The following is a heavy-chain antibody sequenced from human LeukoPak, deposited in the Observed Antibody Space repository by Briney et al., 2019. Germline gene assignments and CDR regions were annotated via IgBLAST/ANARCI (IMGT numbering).Heavy chain of an antibody. CDR1: GFSFSSHW. CDR3: VKCLSRAFES. CDR2: INLDGSQG. Sequence: GGSLRLSCAASGFSFSSHWMTWVRQAPGRGPEMVAHINLDGSQGGYVDSVKGRFTISRDNAKNSLYLQMNSLRIEDTAMYYCVKCLSRAFESWGQGTLVTVSS. J-gene: IGHJ4*02. V-gene: IGHV3-7*01. D-gene: IGHD3-16*01.